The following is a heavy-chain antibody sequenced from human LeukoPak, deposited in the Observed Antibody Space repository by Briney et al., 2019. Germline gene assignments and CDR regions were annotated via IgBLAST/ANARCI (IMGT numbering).Heavy chain of an antibody. J-gene: IGHJ3*02. D-gene: IGHD3-10*01. V-gene: IGHV5-51*01. CDR1: GYRFTSYW. CDR2: IYPGDSDT. CDR3: ARSRSMGIYAFDI. Sequence: GESLKISCKGSGYRFTSYWIGWVRQMPGKGLEWMGIIYPGDSDTRYSPSFQGQVTISADKSISTAYLQWSSLKASDTAMYYCARSRSMGIYAFDIWGQGTMVTVSS.